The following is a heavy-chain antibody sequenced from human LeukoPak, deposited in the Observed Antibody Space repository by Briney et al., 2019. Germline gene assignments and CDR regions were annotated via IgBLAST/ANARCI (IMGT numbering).Heavy chain of an antibody. CDR1: GFTFSSYW. V-gene: IGHV3-7*01. Sequence: PGGSLRLSCAASGFTFSSYWMSWVRQAPGKGLEWVANIKQDGSEKYYVDSVKGRFTISRDNAKNSLYLPMNSLRAEDTAVYYCARDRRLGGRPSPYFDYWGEGTLVTVSS. D-gene: IGHD3-16*01. CDR2: IKQDGSEK. J-gene: IGHJ4*02. CDR3: ARDRRLGGRPSPYFDY.